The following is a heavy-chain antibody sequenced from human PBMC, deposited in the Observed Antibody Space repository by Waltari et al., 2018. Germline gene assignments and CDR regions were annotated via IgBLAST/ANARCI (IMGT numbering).Heavy chain of an antibody. CDR1: GGTFSSYA. CDR3: ARDLKGGYYGSGSQTSYYYYGMDV. V-gene: IGHV1-69*05. J-gene: IGHJ6*02. Sequence: QVQLVQSGAEVKKPGSSVKVSCKASGGTFSSYAISWVRQAPGQGLEWMGGIIPTFGTANYAQKFQGRVTITTDESTSTAYMELSSLRSEDTAVYYCARDLKGGYYGSGSQTSYYYYGMDVWGQGTTVTVSS. CDR2: IIPTFGTA. D-gene: IGHD3-10*01.